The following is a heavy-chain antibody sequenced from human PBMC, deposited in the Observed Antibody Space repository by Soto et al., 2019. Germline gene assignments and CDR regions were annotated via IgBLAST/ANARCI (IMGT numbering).Heavy chain of an antibody. J-gene: IGHJ5*02. CDR3: ARGGHRVEKQAFDP. Sequence: EVQLVESGGGLVKPGGSLRLSCAASGFTFSSYSMNWVRQAPGKGLEWVSSISSSSSYIYYADSVKGRFTISRDNAKYSLYLQMNSLRAEDTAVYYCARGGHRVEKQAFDPWGQGTLVTVSS. CDR1: GFTFSSYS. CDR2: ISSSSSYI. V-gene: IGHV3-21*01.